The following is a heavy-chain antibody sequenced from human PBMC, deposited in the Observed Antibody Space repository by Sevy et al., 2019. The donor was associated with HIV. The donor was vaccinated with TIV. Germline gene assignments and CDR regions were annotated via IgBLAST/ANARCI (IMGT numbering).Heavy chain of an antibody. D-gene: IGHD6-6*01. Sequence: SQTLSLTCAISGDSVSSNSAAWNWIRQSPSRGLEWLGRTYYRSKWYNDYAVSVKSRITINPDTSKNQFSLQLNSVTPEDTAVYYCARVMGIAARPKSENYSYYYGMDVWGQGTTVTVSS. CDR1: GDSVSSNSAA. CDR3: ARVMGIAARPKSENYSYYYGMDV. J-gene: IGHJ6*02. V-gene: IGHV6-1*01. CDR2: TYYRSKWYN.